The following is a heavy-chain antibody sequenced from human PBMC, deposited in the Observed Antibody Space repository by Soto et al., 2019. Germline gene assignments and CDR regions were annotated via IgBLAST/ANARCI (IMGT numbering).Heavy chain of an antibody. CDR1: GGSISSGGYY. V-gene: IGHV4-31*03. CDR3: ARDSYDILTGYSQGVSWFDP. J-gene: IGHJ5*02. CDR2: IYYSGST. D-gene: IGHD3-9*01. Sequence: PSETLSLTCTVSGGSISSGGYYWSWIRQHPGKGLEWIGYIYYSGSTYYNPSLKSRVTISVDTSKNQFSLKLSSVTAADTAVYYCARDSYDILTGYSQGVSWFDPWGQGTLVTVSS.